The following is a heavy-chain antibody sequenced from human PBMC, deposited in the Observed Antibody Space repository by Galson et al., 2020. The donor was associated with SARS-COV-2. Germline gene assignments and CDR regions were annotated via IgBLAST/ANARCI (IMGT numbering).Heavy chain of an antibody. J-gene: IGHJ6*02. CDR1: GFTFSSYS. CDR3: AGDAGVDPKAGYYGMDV. CDR2: ISSSSSYI. D-gene: IGHD5-12*01. V-gene: IGHV3-21*01. Sequence: GGSLRLSCAASGFTFSSYSMNWVRQAPGKGLEWVSSISSSSSYIYYADSVTGRFTISRDNAKNSLYLQMNSLRAEDTAVYYCAGDAGVDPKAGYYGMDVWGQGTTVTVSS.